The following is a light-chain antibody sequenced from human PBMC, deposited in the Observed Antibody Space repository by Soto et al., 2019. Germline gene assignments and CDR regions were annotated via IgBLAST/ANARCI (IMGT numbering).Light chain of an antibody. Sequence: DIQMTLSPSTLSASVRDRVTITCRASQTISSWLAWYQQKPGKAPKLLIYKASSLESGVPSRFSGSGSGTEFTLTISSLQPDDFATYYCQQYNSYSTFGQVARPAIK. J-gene: IGKJ5*01. V-gene: IGKV1-5*03. CDR3: QQYNSYST. CDR2: KAS. CDR1: QTISSW.